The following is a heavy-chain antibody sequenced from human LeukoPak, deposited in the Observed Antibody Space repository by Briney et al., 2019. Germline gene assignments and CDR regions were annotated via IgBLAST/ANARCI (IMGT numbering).Heavy chain of an antibody. CDR2: IIPIFGTA. CDR3: ARASLGYCSSTSCYRGVYAAFDI. D-gene: IGHD2-2*01. V-gene: IGHV1-69*13. CDR1: GGTFSSHA. Sequence: SVKVSCKASGGTFSSHAISWVRQAPGQGLEWMGGIIPIFGTANYAQKFQGRVTITADESTSTACMELSSLRSEDTAVYYCARASLGYCSSTSCYRGVYAAFDIWGQGTMVTVSS. J-gene: IGHJ3*02.